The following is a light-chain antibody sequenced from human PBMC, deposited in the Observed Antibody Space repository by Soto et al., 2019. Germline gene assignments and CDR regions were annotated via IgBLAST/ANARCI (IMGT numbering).Light chain of an antibody. Sequence: EIVMTQSPATLSVSPGERATLSCRASQGVTTNLAWYQQKPGQAPRLLIYGASPRATGIPARFSGSGSGTEFTLTISSLQSEDFAVYDCQQYNTWPLTFGGGTKVEIK. CDR1: QGVTTN. J-gene: IGKJ4*01. CDR2: GAS. V-gene: IGKV3-15*01. CDR3: QQYNTWPLT.